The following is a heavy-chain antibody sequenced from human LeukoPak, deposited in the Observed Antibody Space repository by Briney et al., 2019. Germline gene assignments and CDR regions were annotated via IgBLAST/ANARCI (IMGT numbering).Heavy chain of an antibody. CDR1: GYTFTSYG. Sequence: ASVKVSCKASGYTFTSYGISWVRQVPGQGLECMGWISAYNGNTNYAQKVQGRVTMTTDTSTSTAYMELRSLRSDDTAVYYCARSSGTYYKGYFDYWGQGTLVTVSS. CDR3: ARSSGTYYKGYFDY. V-gene: IGHV1-18*01. D-gene: IGHD1-26*01. J-gene: IGHJ4*02. CDR2: ISAYNGNT.